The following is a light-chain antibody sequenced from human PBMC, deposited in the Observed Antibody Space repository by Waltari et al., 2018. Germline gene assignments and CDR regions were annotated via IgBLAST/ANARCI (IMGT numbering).Light chain of an antibody. J-gene: IGKJ4*01. CDR1: QGISSS. CDR3: QQLNSYPLT. CDR2: AAS. V-gene: IGKV1-9*01. Sequence: IQLTQSPSSLSASVGDRVTITCRASQGISSSLAWYHQKPGKAPKLLIYAASALQSGVPSRFSGSGSGTDFTLTISSLQPEDFATYYCQQLNSYPLTFGGETKVEIK.